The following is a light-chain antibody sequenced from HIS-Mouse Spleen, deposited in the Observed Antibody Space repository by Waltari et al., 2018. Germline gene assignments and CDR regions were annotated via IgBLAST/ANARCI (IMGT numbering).Light chain of an antibody. CDR1: ALPKQY. CDR2: KDS. J-gene: IGLJ2*01. V-gene: IGLV3-25*03. CDR3: QSADSSGTYV. Sequence: SYELTQPPSVSVSPGQTARITCSGDALPKQYAYWYQQKPGQAPVLVIYKDSERPSGIPERCSGSSSGTTVTLTISGVQAEDEADYYCQSADSSGTYVFGGGTKLTVL.